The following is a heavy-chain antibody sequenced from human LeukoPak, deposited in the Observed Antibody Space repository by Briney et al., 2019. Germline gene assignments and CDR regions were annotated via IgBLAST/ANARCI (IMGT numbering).Heavy chain of an antibody. V-gene: IGHV1-2*02. D-gene: IGHD6-19*01. Sequence: ASVKVSCKASGYTFTGYYMHWVRQAPGQGLEWMGWINPNSGGTNYAQKFQGRVTMTRDTSISTAYMELSRLRSDDTAVYYRARFVVPAEYFYSSGWYYFDYWGQGTLVTVSS. CDR2: INPNSGGT. J-gene: IGHJ4*02. CDR3: ARFVVPAEYFYSSGWYYFDY. CDR1: GYTFTGYY.